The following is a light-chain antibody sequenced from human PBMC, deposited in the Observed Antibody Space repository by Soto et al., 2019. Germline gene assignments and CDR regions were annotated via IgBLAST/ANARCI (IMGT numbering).Light chain of an antibody. V-gene: IGLV1-40*01. CDR1: SSNIGAGYD. Sequence: QSVLTQRPSVSGAPGQRVTISCTGSSSNIGAGYDVHWYQQLPGTAPKLLIYGNSNRPSGVPDRFSGSKSGTSASLAITGLQAEDEADYYCQSYDSSLSGYVFGTGTQVTVL. CDR2: GNS. J-gene: IGLJ1*01. CDR3: QSYDSSLSGYV.